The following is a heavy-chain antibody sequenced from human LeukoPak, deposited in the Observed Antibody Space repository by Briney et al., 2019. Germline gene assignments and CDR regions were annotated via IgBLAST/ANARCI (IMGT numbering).Heavy chain of an antibody. CDR2: IKQDGSEK. J-gene: IGHJ6*03. CDR1: GFTFSSYW. Sequence: GGSLRLSCAASGFTFSSYWMSWVRQAPGKGLEWVANIKQDGSEKYYVDSVKGRFTISRDNAKNSLYLQMNSLRAEDTAVYYCARGGTGYGLYYYYYYYMDVWGKGTTVTVSS. V-gene: IGHV3-7*01. D-gene: IGHD5-18*01. CDR3: ARGGTGYGLYYYYYYYMDV.